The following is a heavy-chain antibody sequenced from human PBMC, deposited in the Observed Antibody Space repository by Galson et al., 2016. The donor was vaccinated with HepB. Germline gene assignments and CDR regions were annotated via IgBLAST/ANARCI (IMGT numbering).Heavy chain of an antibody. J-gene: IGHJ4*02. V-gene: IGHV1-18*01. D-gene: IGHD6-13*01. CDR2: ISAYSGNT. CDR1: GYTFTNNG. CDR3: ARDRDAALDY. Sequence: QSGAEVTKPGASVMLSCKTSGYTFTNNGISWVRQAPGQGLEWMAWISAYSGNTNYAQKFQGRVTLTKDTSASTVYMELRSLRSDDTAIYYCARDRDAALDYWGQGALVTVSS.